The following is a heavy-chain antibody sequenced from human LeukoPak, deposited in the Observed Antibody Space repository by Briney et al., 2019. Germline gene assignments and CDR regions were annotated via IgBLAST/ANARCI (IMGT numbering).Heavy chain of an antibody. V-gene: IGHV3-21*01. Sequence: GGSLRLSCVASGFTFSSYSMNWVRQAPGKGLEWVSSISSSSSYIYYADSVKGRFTISRDNAKNSLYLQMNSLRAEDTAVYYCARDMITMVRGVFDYWGQGTLVTVSS. J-gene: IGHJ4*02. D-gene: IGHD3-10*01. CDR2: ISSSSSYI. CDR1: GFTFSSYS. CDR3: ARDMITMVRGVFDY.